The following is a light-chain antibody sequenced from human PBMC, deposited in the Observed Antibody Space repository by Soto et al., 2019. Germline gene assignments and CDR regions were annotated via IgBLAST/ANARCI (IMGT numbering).Light chain of an antibody. J-gene: IGKJ4*01. CDR2: DAS. CDR3: QEYNSYPLT. V-gene: IGKV1-5*01. CDR1: QSISSW. Sequence: DIQMTQSPSTLSASVGDRVTIACRASQSISSWLAWYQQKPGKAPKLLIYDASSLESGVPSRFSGSGSGTEFTLTISSLQPADFATYYCQEYNSYPLTFGGGTKVEIK.